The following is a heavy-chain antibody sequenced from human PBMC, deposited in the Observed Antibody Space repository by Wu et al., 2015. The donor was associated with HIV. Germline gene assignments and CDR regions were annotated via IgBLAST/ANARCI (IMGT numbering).Heavy chain of an antibody. V-gene: IGHV1-2*02. CDR3: ARGGYYDSSGYDPGDY. CDR2: INPNSGGT. D-gene: IGHD3-22*01. Sequence: QVKLVQSRSEMKKPGASVKVSCKASGYTFTGYYMHWVRQAPGQGLEWMGWINPNSGGTNYAQKFQGRVTMTRDTSISTAYMELSRLRSDDTAVYYCARGGYYDSSGYDPGDYWGQGTLVTVSS. CDR1: GYTFTGYY. J-gene: IGHJ4*02.